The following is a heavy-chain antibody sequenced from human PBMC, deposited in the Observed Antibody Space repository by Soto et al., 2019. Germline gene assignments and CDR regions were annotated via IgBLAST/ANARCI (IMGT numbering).Heavy chain of an antibody. Sequence: SVKVSGKASGGTFSSYAISWVRQAPGQGLEWMGGIIPIIGTANYAQKFQGRVTITADESTSTAYMELSSLRSEDTAVYYCARIMHGVYNAFDIWGQGTMVTV. CDR3: ARIMHGVYNAFDI. CDR1: GGTFSSYA. CDR2: IIPIIGTA. J-gene: IGHJ3*02. D-gene: IGHD2-8*01. V-gene: IGHV1-69*13.